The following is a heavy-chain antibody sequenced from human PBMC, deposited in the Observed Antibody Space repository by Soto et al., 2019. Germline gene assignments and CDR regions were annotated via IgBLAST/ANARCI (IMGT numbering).Heavy chain of an antibody. CDR3: AKERSSGWSFDY. D-gene: IGHD6-19*01. CDR2: ISGSGDST. Sequence: EVQLLESGGGLVQPGGSLRLSCAASGFTFSTYAMNWVRQAPGHVLDLFSGISGSGDSTYYADSVKGRFTGSRYNSKNALYLQMNRLRAEDTAVFYCAKERSSGWSFDYWGQGTLVTVSS. J-gene: IGHJ4*02. V-gene: IGHV3-23*01. CDR1: GFTFSTYA.